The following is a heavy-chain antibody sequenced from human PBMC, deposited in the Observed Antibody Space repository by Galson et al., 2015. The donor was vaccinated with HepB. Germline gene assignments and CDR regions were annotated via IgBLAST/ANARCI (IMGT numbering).Heavy chain of an antibody. CDR3: ARGDWNYYYYGMDV. J-gene: IGHJ6*02. V-gene: IGHV3-64*01. CDR1: GFTFSSYA. CDR2: ISSNGGST. D-gene: IGHD2-21*02. Sequence: SLRLSCAASGFTFSSYAMHWVRQAPGKGLEYVSAISSNGGSTYYANFVKGRFTISRDNSKNTLYLQMGSLRAEDMAVYYCARGDWNYYYYGMDVWGQGTTVTVSS.